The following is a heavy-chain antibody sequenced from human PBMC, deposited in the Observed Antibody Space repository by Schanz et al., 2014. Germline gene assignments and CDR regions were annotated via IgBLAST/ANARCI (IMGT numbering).Heavy chain of an antibody. V-gene: IGHV3-7*01. J-gene: IGHJ6*02. CDR1: GFTFSSHW. D-gene: IGHD1-26*01. CDR2: IRQDVRAK. Sequence: EVQVVESGGGLVQPGGSLRLSCAASGFTFSSHWMTWVRQAPGRGLEWVANIRQDVRAKYYVDSVKGRFTISRDNIASSLFLQMNSLRAEDSAVYYCARGLIVGDGQHFYFSYGLDVWGQGTTVTVSS. CDR3: ARGLIVGDGQHFYFSYGLDV.